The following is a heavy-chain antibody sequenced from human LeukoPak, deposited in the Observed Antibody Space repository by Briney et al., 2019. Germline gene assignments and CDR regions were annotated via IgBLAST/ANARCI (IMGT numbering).Heavy chain of an antibody. CDR3: ARDPYSGGYGDYYYYYMDL. V-gene: IGHV3-11*04. Sequence: GGSLRLSCAASGFTFSDYYISSIRQAPGKGLEWVSYISSSCSTIYYGDSVNGRFTIHRDNAKNSLYLQINSLRAEDTAVYYCARDPYSGGYGDYYYYYMDLWGQGTTVTISS. CDR2: ISSSCSTI. J-gene: IGHJ6*03. D-gene: IGHD1-26*01. CDR1: GFTFSDYY.